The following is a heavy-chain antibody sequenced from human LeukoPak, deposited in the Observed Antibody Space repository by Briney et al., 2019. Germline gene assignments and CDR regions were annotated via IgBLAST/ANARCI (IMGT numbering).Heavy chain of an antibody. J-gene: IGHJ6*03. CDR3: ARGTCSGGSCYPDYYYMDV. Sequence: ASVKVSCKASGYTFTSYDINWVRQATGQGLEWMVWMNTNSGNTGYAQKFQGRLTITRNTSISTAYMELSSLRSEDTAVYYCARGTCSGGSCYPDYYYMDVWGKGTTVTVSS. CDR2: MNTNSGNT. D-gene: IGHD2-15*01. V-gene: IGHV1-8*03. CDR1: GYTFTSYD.